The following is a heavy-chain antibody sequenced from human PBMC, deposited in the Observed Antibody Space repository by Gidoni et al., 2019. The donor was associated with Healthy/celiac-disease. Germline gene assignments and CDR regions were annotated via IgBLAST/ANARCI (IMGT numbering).Heavy chain of an antibody. CDR3: GTGRSSGYYYLDY. V-gene: IGHV3-30-3*01. CDR1: GCTFSSYA. CDR2: ISYDGSNK. J-gene: IGHJ4*02. Sequence: QVQLVESGGGVVQPGRSMRLSCAAAGCTFSSYAMHWVRQAPGKGLEWVAVISYDGSNKYYADSVKVRFTISRDNSKNTLYLQMNSLRAEDTAVYYCGTGRSSGYYYLDYWGQGTLVTVSS. D-gene: IGHD3-22*01.